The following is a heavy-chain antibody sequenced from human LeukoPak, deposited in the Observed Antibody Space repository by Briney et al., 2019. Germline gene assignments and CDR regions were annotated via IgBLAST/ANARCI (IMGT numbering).Heavy chain of an antibody. J-gene: IGHJ6*02. D-gene: IGHD6-13*01. CDR3: ARGRRQLVRNGYYYYGMDV. CDR1: GGSISSYY. CDR2: IYTSGST. V-gene: IGHV4-4*07. Sequence: SETLSLTCTVSGGSISSYYWSWIRQPAGKGLEWIGRIYTSGSTNYNPSLKSRVTMSVDTSKNQFSLKLSSVTAADTAVYYCARGRRQLVRNGYYYYGMDVWGQGTTVTVSS.